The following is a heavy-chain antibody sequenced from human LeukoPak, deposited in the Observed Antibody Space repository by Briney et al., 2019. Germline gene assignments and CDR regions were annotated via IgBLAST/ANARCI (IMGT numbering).Heavy chain of an antibody. D-gene: IGHD3-22*01. CDR2: INHSGST. V-gene: IGHV4-34*01. J-gene: IGHJ6*02. Sequence: SETLSLTCAVYGGSFSGYYWSWIRQPPGKGLEWIGEINHSGSTNYNPSLTSRVTISVDTSKNQFSLKLSSVTAADTAVYYCARSDSSGMDVWGLATTVTVS. CDR1: GGSFSGYY. CDR3: ARSDSSGMDV.